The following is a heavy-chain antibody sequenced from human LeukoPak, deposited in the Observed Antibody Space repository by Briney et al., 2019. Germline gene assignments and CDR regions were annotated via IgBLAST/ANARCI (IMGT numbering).Heavy chain of an antibody. CDR3: YDTSGH. Sequence: GGSLRLSCTASGFTFGSWIIWVRQAPRKGLEWVASIKQDGSEKYYLDSVKGRFTMSRDSAKNSLYLQMSSLRAEDTAVYYCYDTSGHWGQGTLVAVSS. D-gene: IGHD3-22*01. CDR1: GFTFGSW. J-gene: IGHJ4*02. V-gene: IGHV3-7*01. CDR2: IKQDGSEK.